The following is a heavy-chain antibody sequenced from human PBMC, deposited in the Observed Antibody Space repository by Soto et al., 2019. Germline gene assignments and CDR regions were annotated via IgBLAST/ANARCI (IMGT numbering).Heavy chain of an antibody. Sequence: ASVKVSCKASGYTFTSYGISWVRQAPGQGLEWMGWISAYNGNTNYAQKLQGRVTMTTDTSTSTAYMELRSLRSDDTAVYYCARVWAASPLIPRFDYYYYGMDVWGQGTTVTVSS. D-gene: IGHD6-6*01. CDR1: GYTFTSYG. CDR2: ISAYNGNT. V-gene: IGHV1-18*01. CDR3: ARVWAASPLIPRFDYYYYGMDV. J-gene: IGHJ6*02.